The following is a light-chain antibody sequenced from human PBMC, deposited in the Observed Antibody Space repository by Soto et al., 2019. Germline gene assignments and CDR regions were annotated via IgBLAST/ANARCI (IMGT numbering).Light chain of an antibody. CDR3: AAWDDSLSGVG. V-gene: IGLV1-47*02. J-gene: IGLJ2*01. CDR2: SDN. Sequence: QSVLTQPPSASGSPGQRVTISCSGSSSNIGSNYVYWYQQLPGTAPKLLIYSDNQRPSGVPDRFSGSKSGTSASLAISGLRSEDEADYYCAAWDDSLSGVGFGGGTQLTVL. CDR1: SSNIGSNY.